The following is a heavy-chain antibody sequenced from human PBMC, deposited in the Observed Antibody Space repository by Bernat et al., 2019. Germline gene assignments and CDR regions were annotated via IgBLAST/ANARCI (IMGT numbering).Heavy chain of an antibody. CDR2: INWNGGGT. CDR1: GFTFSNYW. Sequence: EVQLVESGGGVVRPGGSLRLSCAASGFTFSNYWMSWVRQAPGKGLEWVAGINWNGGGTGYADSVKDRFTISRDNAKNSLYLQMNSLRAEDTAVYYCSRVISNDGDWGCYWYFDLWGHGTLVTVSS. V-gene: IGHV3-20*04. D-gene: IGHD4-17*01. CDR3: SRVISNDGDWGCYWYFDL. J-gene: IGHJ2*01.